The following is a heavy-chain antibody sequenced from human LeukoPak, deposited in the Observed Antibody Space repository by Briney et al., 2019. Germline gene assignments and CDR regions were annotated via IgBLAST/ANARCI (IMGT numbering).Heavy chain of an antibody. CDR1: GFSVSSNY. CDR3: ARADWNYAFDI. Sequence: GGSLRLSCAGTGFSVSSNYFNWVRQAPGKGLEWVSYISSSGSTIYFADSVKGRFTISRDNAKNSLYLQMNSLRAEDTAVYYCARADWNYAFDIWGQGTMVTVSS. D-gene: IGHD1-7*01. CDR2: ISSSGSTI. J-gene: IGHJ3*02. V-gene: IGHV3-48*03.